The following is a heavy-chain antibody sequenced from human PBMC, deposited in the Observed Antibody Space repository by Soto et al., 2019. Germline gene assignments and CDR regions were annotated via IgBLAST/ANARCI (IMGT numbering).Heavy chain of an antibody. CDR2: ISYDGSNK. CDR1: GFTFSSYA. D-gene: IGHD6-19*01. Sequence: QVQLVESGGGVVQPGRSLRLSCAASGFTFSSYAMHWVRQAPGKGLEWVAVISYDGSNKYYADSVKGRFTISRDNSKNTLYLQMNSPRAEDTAVYYCASRSSGWYALPYYHYGMDVWGQGTTVTVSS. J-gene: IGHJ6*02. CDR3: ASRSSGWYALPYYHYGMDV. V-gene: IGHV3-30-3*01.